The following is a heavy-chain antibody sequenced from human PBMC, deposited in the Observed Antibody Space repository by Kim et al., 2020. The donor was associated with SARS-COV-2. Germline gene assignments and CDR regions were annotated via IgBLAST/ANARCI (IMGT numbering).Heavy chain of an antibody. V-gene: IGHV4-31*01. J-gene: IGHJ4*02. Sequence: SRNSLVTLSVDTSKNQFSLKLSSVAAADTAVYYCARVKGGYSYGFYYFDYWGQGTLVTVSS. D-gene: IGHD5-18*01. CDR3: ARVKGGYSYGFYYFDY.